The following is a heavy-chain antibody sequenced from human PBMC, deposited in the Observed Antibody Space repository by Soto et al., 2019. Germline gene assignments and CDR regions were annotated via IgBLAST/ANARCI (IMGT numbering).Heavy chain of an antibody. V-gene: IGHV4-59*08. CDR1: GGSISSYY. J-gene: IGHJ4*02. D-gene: IGHD4-17*01. Sequence: PSETLSLTCTVSGGSISSYYWSWIRQPPGKGLEWIGYIYYSGGTNYSPSLKSRVTISVDTSKNQFSLKLSSVTAADTAVYYCARSYGANFDYWGQGTLVTVS. CDR2: IYYSGGT. CDR3: ARSYGANFDY.